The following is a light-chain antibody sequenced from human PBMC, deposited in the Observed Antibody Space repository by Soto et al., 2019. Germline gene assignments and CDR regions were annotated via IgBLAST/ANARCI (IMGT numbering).Light chain of an antibody. J-gene: IGKJ5*01. Sequence: DIQMTQSPSSLSASVGDRVTITCRASQSISSYLNWYQQKPGKAPTLLIYAASSLRSGAPSRFSGRGSGTDFTLTISSLQPEDFATYYCQQSYSTPFTFGQGTRLEIK. CDR3: QQSYSTPFT. CDR2: AAS. CDR1: QSISSY. V-gene: IGKV1-39*01.